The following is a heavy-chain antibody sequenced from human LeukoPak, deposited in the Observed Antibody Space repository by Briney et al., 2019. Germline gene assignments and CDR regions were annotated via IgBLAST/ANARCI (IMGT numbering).Heavy chain of an antibody. V-gene: IGHV4-59*08. CDR3: SRRHYDSSGYYTPLDAFDI. J-gene: IGHJ3*02. CDR2: IYYSGST. CDR1: GGSISSYY. D-gene: IGHD3-22*01. Sequence: PSETLSLTCTVSGGSISSYYWRWIRQPPGKGLEWIGYIYYSGSTNYNPSLKSRVTISVDTSKNQFSLKLSSVTAADTAVYYCSRRHYDSSGYYTPLDAFDIWGQGTMVTVSS.